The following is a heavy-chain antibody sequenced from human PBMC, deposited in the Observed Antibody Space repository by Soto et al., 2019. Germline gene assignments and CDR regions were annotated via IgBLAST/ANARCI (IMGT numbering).Heavy chain of an antibody. V-gene: IGHV4-4*02. J-gene: IGHJ4*02. CDR3: AAQVAVARTRGFDY. CDR2: IYHSGTT. CDR1: GGSISDNW. D-gene: IGHD6-19*01. Sequence: QVQLQESGPGLVKPSGTLSLTCAVSGGSISDNWWSWVRQPPGKGLEWIGEIYHSGTTNYNPSLKSGVTISLDKSASQISLTLNAVTAADTAVYYCAAQVAVARTRGFDYWGQGTLVTVSS.